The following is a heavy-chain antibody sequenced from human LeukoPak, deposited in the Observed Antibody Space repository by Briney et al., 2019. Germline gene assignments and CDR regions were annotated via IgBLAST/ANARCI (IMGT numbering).Heavy chain of an antibody. Sequence: SQTLSLTCALAGRSISSTNWWCCVRQPPGKGLEWIGEIFHSGSTEYNPSLKSRVTISVDKSKNQSSLKLTSVTAADTAVYFCARDYDSSGSDAFDIWGQGTMVTVSS. CDR3: ARDYDSSGSDAFDI. V-gene: IGHV4-4*02. D-gene: IGHD3-22*01. J-gene: IGHJ3*02. CDR2: IFHSGST. CDR1: GRSISSTNW.